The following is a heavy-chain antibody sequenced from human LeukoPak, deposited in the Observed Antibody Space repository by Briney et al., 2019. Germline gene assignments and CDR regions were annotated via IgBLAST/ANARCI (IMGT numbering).Heavy chain of an antibody. CDR3: TRGVLPARFDS. CDR1: GYTFTSYY. V-gene: IGHV1-46*01. D-gene: IGHD2-2*01. Sequence: ASVKVSCKASGYTFTSYYMHWVRQAPGQGLEWMGLINPTGGSTGYAQKFQGRVTMTRDMSTSTVYMEVSSLISDDTAVYYCTRGVLPARFDSWGQGTLVTVSS. CDR2: INPTGGST. J-gene: IGHJ5*01.